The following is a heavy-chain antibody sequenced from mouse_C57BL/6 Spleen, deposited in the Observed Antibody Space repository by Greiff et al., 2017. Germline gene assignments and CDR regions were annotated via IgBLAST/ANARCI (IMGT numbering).Heavy chain of an antibody. V-gene: IGHV5-17*01. D-gene: IGHD1-1*01. J-gene: IGHJ2*01. CDR2: ISSGSSTI. CDR3: ARNYYGFDY. Sequence: EVKLMESGGGLVKPGGSLKLSCAASGFTFSDYGMHWVRQAPEKGLEWVAYISSGSSTIYYADTVKGRFTISRDNAKNPLFLHMTSLRSEDTAMYYCARNYYGFDYWGQGTTLTVSS. CDR1: GFTFSDYG.